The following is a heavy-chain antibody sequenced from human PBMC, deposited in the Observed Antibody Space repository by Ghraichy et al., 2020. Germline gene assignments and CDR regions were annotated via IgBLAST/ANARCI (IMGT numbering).Heavy chain of an antibody. Sequence: GGSLRLSCAASGFTFSNYAMSWVRQAPGKGLEWVSAISGSGGSTYYADSVKGRFTISRDNSKNTLYLQMSSLRAEDTAVYYCAKDGPVRYCSGGSCYSEYFDYWCQGNLVTVSS. D-gene: IGHD2-15*01. CDR2: ISGSGGST. CDR1: GFTFSNYA. CDR3: AKDGPVRYCSGGSCYSEYFDY. V-gene: IGHV3-23*01. J-gene: IGHJ4*02.